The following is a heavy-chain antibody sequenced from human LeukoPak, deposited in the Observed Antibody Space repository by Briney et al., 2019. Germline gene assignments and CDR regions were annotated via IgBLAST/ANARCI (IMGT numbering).Heavy chain of an antibody. CDR2: ISGSGGST. CDR3: ARGRGYSSGQYPYYFDY. D-gene: IGHD6-19*01. J-gene: IGHJ4*02. Sequence: PGGSLRLSCAASGFTFSSYAMSWVRQAPGKGLEWVSAISGSGGSTYYADSVKGRFTISRDNSKNTLYLQMNSLRAEDTAVYYCARGRGYSSGQYPYYFDYWGQGTLVTVSS. CDR1: GFTFSSYA. V-gene: IGHV3-23*01.